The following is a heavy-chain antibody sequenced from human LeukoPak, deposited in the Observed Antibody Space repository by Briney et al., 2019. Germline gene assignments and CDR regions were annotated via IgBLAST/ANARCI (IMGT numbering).Heavy chain of an antibody. CDR1: GGSFSGYY. V-gene: IGHV4-34*01. CDR2: INHSGST. J-gene: IGHJ4*02. D-gene: IGHD3-10*01. CDR3: ARGRGAYYYGSGSCYFDY. Sequence: SETLSLTCAVYGGSFSGYYWSWIRQPPGKGLGWIGEINHSGSTNYNPSLKSRVTISVDTSKNQFSLKLSSVTAADTAVYYCARGRGAYYYGSGSCYFDYWGQGTLVTVSS.